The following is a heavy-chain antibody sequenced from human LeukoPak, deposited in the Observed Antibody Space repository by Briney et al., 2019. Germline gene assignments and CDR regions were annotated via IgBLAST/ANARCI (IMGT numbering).Heavy chain of an antibody. CDR3: AREVAVAGAFDY. Sequence: ETLSLTCVVSGYSISSGYHWGWIRQPPGKGLEWTGSMSHSGSTYYNPSLKSRVTISVDTSKNQFSVKLRSVTAADTAVYYCAREVAVAGAFDYWGQGTLVTVSS. CDR1: GYSISSGYH. CDR2: MSHSGST. D-gene: IGHD6-19*01. V-gene: IGHV4-38-2*02. J-gene: IGHJ4*02.